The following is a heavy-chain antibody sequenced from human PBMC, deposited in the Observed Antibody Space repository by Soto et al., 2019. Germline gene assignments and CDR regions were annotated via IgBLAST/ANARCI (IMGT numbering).Heavy chain of an antibody. CDR2: IRSEANGGTT. D-gene: IGHD1-26*01. CDR1: GFTFADYT. J-gene: IGHJ4*02. V-gene: IGHV3-49*04. Sequence: GGSLRLSRTGSGFTFADYTMSWVRQAPGKGLEWVGLIRSEANGGTTHYAASVHGGFIISRDDSRGIAFLQMNNLKSEDTAVYYCTRVGKFDYWGQGTLVTVSS. CDR3: TRVGKFDY.